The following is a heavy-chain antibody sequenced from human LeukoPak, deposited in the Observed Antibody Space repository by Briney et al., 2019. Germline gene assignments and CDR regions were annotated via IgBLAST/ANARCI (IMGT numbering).Heavy chain of an antibody. CDR1: GGSISSSSYY. Sequence: SETLSLTCTFSGGSISSSSYYWVWIRQPPGKGLEWIGSIYYSGSTYYNPSLKSRVTISVDTSKNQFSLKLSSVTAADTAVYYCARRGGYSYVYYFDYWGQGTLVTVSS. J-gene: IGHJ4*02. D-gene: IGHD5-18*01. CDR3: ARRGGYSYVYYFDY. CDR2: IYYSGST. V-gene: IGHV4-39*01.